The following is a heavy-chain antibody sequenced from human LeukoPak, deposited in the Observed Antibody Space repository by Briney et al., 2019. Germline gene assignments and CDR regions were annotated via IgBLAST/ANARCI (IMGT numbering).Heavy chain of an antibody. CDR1: GFTFDDYT. D-gene: IGHD2-15*01. J-gene: IGHJ4*02. CDR2: ISWDGGST. CDR3: AKGPTTTLLIDY. Sequence: QAGGSLRLSCAASGFTFDDYTMHWVRQAPGKGLEWVSLISWDGGSTYYADSVKGRFTISRDNSKNSLYLQMNSLRTEDTALYYCAKGPTTTLLIDYWGQGTLVTVSS. V-gene: IGHV3-43*01.